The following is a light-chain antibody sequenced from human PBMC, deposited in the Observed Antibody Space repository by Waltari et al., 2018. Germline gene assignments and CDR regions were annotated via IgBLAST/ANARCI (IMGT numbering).Light chain of an antibody. Sequence: QSLLTQPPSVSGAPGQRVTISCTGSRSNIGGGYDLHWYQQRPGAAPKLIIYATKNRPSAVPDRFSVSKSGTAASLVITGLQTEDEPDYYCQTYDSTLSAPYVFGTGTKVSIL. CDR1: RSNIGGGYD. CDR3: QTYDSTLSAPYV. CDR2: ATK. V-gene: IGLV1-40*01. J-gene: IGLJ1*01.